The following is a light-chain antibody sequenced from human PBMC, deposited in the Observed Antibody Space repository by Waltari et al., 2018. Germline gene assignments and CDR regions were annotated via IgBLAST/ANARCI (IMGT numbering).Light chain of an antibody. CDR2: NHS. Sequence: QSVLTHPPSVSGAPGQKVTISCTGSSSNIGAGYDVHWYQPLPGTAPKVFIFNHSARPSGVPDRFSGSKSGTSASLAITGLQVDDESDYYCQSYDYSLSASVFGGGTKLTVL. CDR3: QSYDYSLSASV. V-gene: IGLV1-40*01. CDR1: SSNIGAGYD. J-gene: IGLJ3*02.